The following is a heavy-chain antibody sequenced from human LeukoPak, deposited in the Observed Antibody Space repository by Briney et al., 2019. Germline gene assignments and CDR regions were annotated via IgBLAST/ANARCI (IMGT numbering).Heavy chain of an antibody. Sequence: GGSLRLSCAASGFTFSSYGMHWVRQAPGKGLEWVAFIRYDGSNKYYADSVKGRFTISRDNSKNTLYLQMNSLRAEDTAVYYCARDAYDYVWGSHYGTDVWGQGTTVTVSS. CDR3: ARDAYDYVWGSHYGTDV. D-gene: IGHD3-16*01. V-gene: IGHV3-30*02. CDR1: GFTFSSYG. J-gene: IGHJ6*02. CDR2: IRYDGSNK.